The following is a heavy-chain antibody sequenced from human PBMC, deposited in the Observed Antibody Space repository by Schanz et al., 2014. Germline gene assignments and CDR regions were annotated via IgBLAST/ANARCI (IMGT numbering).Heavy chain of an antibody. CDR2: INPSGGST. CDR3: ARDPYSASYFPSPPLYGLDV. CDR1: GYSFTSYY. J-gene: IGHJ6*02. V-gene: IGHV1-46*01. Sequence: QVQLVQSGAEAKKPGASVKVSCKAFGYSFTSYYIHWVRQAPGQGLEWMATINPSGGSTSFAQKFQGRVDMTRATSTSTVNMELTSLRSEDTAVYYCARDPYSASYFPSPPLYGLDVWGQGTTVTVSS. D-gene: IGHD1-26*01.